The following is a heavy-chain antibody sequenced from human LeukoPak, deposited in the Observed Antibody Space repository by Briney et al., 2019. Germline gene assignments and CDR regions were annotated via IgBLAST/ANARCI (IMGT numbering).Heavy chain of an antibody. D-gene: IGHD2-2*01. J-gene: IGHJ6*02. CDR3: AREGRTSSPPGYGMDV. Sequence: SETLSLTCAVYGGSFSGYYWSWIRQPPGKGLEWIGEINHSGSTNYNPSLKGRVTISVDTSKNQFSLKLSSVTAADTAVYYCAREGRTSSPPGYGMDVWGQGTTVTVSS. CDR1: GGSFSGYY. V-gene: IGHV4-34*01. CDR2: INHSGST.